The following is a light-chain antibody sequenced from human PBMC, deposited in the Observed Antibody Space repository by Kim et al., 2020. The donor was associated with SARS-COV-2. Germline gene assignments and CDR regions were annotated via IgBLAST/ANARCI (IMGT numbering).Light chain of an antibody. CDR2: GAS. V-gene: IGKV3-20*01. J-gene: IGKJ1*01. CDR3: HQYDSSWT. Sequence: LFLGERATLSCRTTQSVGNNYLAWNQQKPGQAPRLLISGASSRATGIPDRFSGSGSGTDFTLTISRLEPEDFAVYYCHQYDSSWTFGQGTKGDSK. CDR1: QSVGNNY.